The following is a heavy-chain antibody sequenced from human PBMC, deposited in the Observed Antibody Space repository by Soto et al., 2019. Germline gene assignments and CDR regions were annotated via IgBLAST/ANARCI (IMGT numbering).Heavy chain of an antibody. CDR1: GFTLSSYA. J-gene: IGHJ6*02. V-gene: IGHV3-23*01. CDR2: ISGSGGST. Sequence: GGSPGLSCAASGFTLSSYAMSWVRQAPGKGLEWVSAISGSGGSTYYADSVKGRFTISRDNSKNTLYLQMNSLRAEDTAVYYCAKVLVAGYYYYGMDVWGQGTTVTVSS. CDR3: AKVLVAGYYYYGMDV. D-gene: IGHD6-19*01.